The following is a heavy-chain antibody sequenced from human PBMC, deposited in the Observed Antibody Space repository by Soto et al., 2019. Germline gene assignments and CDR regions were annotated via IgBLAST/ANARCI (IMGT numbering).Heavy chain of an antibody. J-gene: IGHJ4*02. CDR2: ISSSSSTI. CDR3: ARGNYGDYVISRFDY. D-gene: IGHD4-17*01. Sequence: GGSLRLSCAASGFTFSSYSMNWVRQAPGKGLEWVSYISSSSSTIYYADSVKGRFTISRDNAKNSLYLQMNSLRDEDMAVYYCARGNYGDYVISRFDYWGQGTLVTVSS. CDR1: GFTFSSYS. V-gene: IGHV3-48*02.